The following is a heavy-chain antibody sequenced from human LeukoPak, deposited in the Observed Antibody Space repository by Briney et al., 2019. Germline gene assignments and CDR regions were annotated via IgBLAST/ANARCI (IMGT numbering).Heavy chain of an antibody. V-gene: IGHV3-48*03. J-gene: IGHJ6*02. CDR1: GFTFSSYE. D-gene: IGHD5-18*01. CDR2: ISSSGSTI. Sequence: PGGSLRLSCAASGFTFSSYEMNWVRQAPGKGLEWVSYISSSGSTIYYADSVKGRFTISRDNAKNSLYLQMNSLRAEDTAVYYCARVTQLWLPSHYYYGMDVWGQGTTVTVSS. CDR3: ARVTQLWLPSHYYYGMDV.